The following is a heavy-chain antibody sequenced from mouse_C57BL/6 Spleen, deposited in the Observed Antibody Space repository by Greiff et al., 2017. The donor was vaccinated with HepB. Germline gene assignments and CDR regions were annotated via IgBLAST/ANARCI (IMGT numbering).Heavy chain of an antibody. CDR3: ARGDGYYPYYAMDY. CDR2: IHPNSGST. CDR1: GYTFTSYW. Sequence: QVQLKQPGAELVKPGASVKLSCKASGYTFTSYWMHWVKQRPGQGLEWIGMIHPNSGSTNYNEKFKSKATLTVDKSSSTAYMQLSSLTSEDSAVYYCARGDGYYPYYAMDYWGQGTSVTVSS. V-gene: IGHV1-64*01. J-gene: IGHJ4*01. D-gene: IGHD2-3*01.